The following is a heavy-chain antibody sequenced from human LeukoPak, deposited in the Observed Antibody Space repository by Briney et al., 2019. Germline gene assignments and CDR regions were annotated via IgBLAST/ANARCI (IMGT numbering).Heavy chain of an antibody. D-gene: IGHD6-19*01. CDR3: ARVSRLALYYYYYYMDV. CDR2: INHSGST. J-gene: IGHJ6*03. V-gene: IGHV4-34*01. CDR1: GGSFSGYY. Sequence: SETLSLTCAVYGGSFSGYYWSWIRQPPGKGLEWIGEINHSGSTNYNPSLKSRVTISVDTSKNQFSLKLSSVTAADAAVYYCARVSRLALYYYYYYMDVWGKGTTVTVSS.